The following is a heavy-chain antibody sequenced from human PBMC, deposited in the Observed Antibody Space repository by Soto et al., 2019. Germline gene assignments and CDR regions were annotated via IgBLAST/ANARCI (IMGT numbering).Heavy chain of an antibody. Sequence: SETLSLTCTVSGGSISSGDYYWSWIRQPPGKGLEWIGYIYYSGSTYYNPSLKSRVTISVDTSKNQFSLKLSSVTAADTAVYYCASGPYYYDSRGYGMDVWGQGTTVTVSS. CDR1: GGSISSGDYY. CDR2: IYYSGST. J-gene: IGHJ6*02. D-gene: IGHD3-22*01. V-gene: IGHV4-30-4*01. CDR3: ASGPYYYDSRGYGMDV.